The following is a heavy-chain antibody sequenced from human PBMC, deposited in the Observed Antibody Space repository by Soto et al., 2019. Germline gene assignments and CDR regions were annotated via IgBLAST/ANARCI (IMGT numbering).Heavy chain of an antibody. D-gene: IGHD2-2*01. CDR3: AKPSCTSSTCYFPGWFDP. CDR2: VYYSGSS. CDR1: SDSMNSGGYY. V-gene: IGHV4-31*03. J-gene: IGHJ5*02. Sequence: SETLSLTCSVSSDSMNSGGYYWSWIRQHPGKGLEWIANVYYSGSSYYNPSLKSRLTISVDTTKNQFSLQLKSMTAADTAVYYCAKPSCTSSTCYFPGWFDPWGQGTLVTVSS.